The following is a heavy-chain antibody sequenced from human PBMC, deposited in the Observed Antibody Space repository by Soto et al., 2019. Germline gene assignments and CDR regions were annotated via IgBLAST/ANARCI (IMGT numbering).Heavy chain of an antibody. Sequence: QAQLVQSGGGVVQPGRSLRLSCAASGFTFSSYGMHWVRQAPGKGLEWVAVIWYDGSQKYYADSVKGRFTISRDNSKNKLYLQLDRLRVEDTAVYYCARFGDCFDSWGQGTLVTVSS. CDR3: ARFGDCFDS. D-gene: IGHD2-15*01. CDR2: IWYDGSQK. V-gene: IGHV3-33*01. CDR1: GFTFSSYG. J-gene: IGHJ4*02.